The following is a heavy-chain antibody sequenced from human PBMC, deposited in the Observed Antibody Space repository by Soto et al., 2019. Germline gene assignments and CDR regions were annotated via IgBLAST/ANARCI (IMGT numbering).Heavy chain of an antibody. CDR3: ARGSDRGSFHT. J-gene: IGHJ3*02. CDR1: GASISRDNNY. CDR2: ISYSGST. D-gene: IGHD3-10*01. V-gene: IGHV4-31*03. Sequence: QVQLQESGPGLVKPSQTLSLACTVSGASISRDNNYWNWFRQQPGKGLEWVGYISYSGSTYSNPSLKSRLIISLDTSNTQFSLKLCSGTTADTAMYCCARGSDRGSFHTWGQGILVTVSS.